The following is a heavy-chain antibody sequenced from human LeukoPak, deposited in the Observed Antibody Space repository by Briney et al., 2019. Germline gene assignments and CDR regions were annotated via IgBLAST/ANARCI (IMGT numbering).Heavy chain of an antibody. CDR2: LNTNSGAT. J-gene: IGHJ4*02. CDR3: ARLDNRGGTTTGFDF. V-gene: IGHV1-2*02. Sequence: SVKVSCKASGYTFTAYYMQWVRQAPGQGLEWMGFLNTNSGATNYAQNFRGKVTMTRDTSTSTAYMELSSVIADDTAVYYCARLDNRGGTTTGFDFWGQGTLVTVSS. D-gene: IGHD1-7*01. CDR1: GYTFTAYY.